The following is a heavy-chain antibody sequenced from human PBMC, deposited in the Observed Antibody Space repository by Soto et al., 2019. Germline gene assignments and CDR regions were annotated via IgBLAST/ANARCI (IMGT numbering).Heavy chain of an antibody. CDR2: IYYSGST. CDR3: ARQGGWYVWTDY. D-gene: IGHD6-19*01. Sequence: SETLSLTCTVSGGSISSSSYYWGWIRQPPGKGLEWIGSIYYSGSTYYNPSLKSRVTISVDTSKNQFSLKLSSVTAADTAVYYCARQGGWYVWTDYWGQGTLVTVSS. J-gene: IGHJ4*02. V-gene: IGHV4-39*01. CDR1: GGSISSSSYY.